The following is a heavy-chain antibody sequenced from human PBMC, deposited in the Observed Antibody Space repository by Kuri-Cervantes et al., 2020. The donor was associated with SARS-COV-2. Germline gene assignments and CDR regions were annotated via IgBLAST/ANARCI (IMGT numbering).Heavy chain of an antibody. V-gene: IGHV3-66*03. CDR3: ARDMTFDEYGDYFYYYMDV. J-gene: IGHJ6*03. Sequence: GESLKISCAASGFTVSSNYMSWVRQAPGKGLEWVSVIYSCGSTYYADSVKGRFTISRDNSKNTLYLQMNSLRAEDTAVYYCARDMTFDEYGDYFYYYMDVWGKGTTVTVSS. D-gene: IGHD3-16*01. CDR2: IYSCGST. CDR1: GFTVSSNY.